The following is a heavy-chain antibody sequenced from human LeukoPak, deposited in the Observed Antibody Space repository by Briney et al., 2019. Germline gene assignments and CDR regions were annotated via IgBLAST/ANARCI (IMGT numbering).Heavy chain of an antibody. CDR3: ARGRNGFFDY. CDR2: INSDGGRT. V-gene: IGHV3-74*01. Sequence: GGSLRLSCAASGFTFSNCAMNWVRQAPGKGLEWVSQINSDGGRTRYADSVKGRLTISRDNAKNTVYLRMNSLRTDDTAMYYCARGRNGFFDYWGHGTLVTVSS. D-gene: IGHD5-24*01. J-gene: IGHJ4*01. CDR1: GFTFSNCA.